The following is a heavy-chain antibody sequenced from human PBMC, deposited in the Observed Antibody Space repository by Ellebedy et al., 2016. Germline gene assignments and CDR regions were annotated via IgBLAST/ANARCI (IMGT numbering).Heavy chain of an antibody. Sequence: GSLRLXCTVSGGSISSYYWSWIRQPPGKGLEWIGYIYYSGSTNYNPSLKSRVTMSVDTSKNQFSLKLSSVTAEDTAVYYCARAKYGSGSDPGEFDPWGQGTLVTVSS. CDR3: ARAKYGSGSDPGEFDP. V-gene: IGHV4-59*12. CDR1: GGSISSYY. J-gene: IGHJ5*02. D-gene: IGHD3-10*01. CDR2: IYYSGST.